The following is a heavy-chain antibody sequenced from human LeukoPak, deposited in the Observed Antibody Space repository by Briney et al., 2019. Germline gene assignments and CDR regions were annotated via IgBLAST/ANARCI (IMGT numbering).Heavy chain of an antibody. J-gene: IGHJ3*02. V-gene: IGHV3-13*01. CDR1: GFPFSSYD. Sequence: PGGSLRLSCAASGFPFSSYDMHWVRQATGKGLEWVSAIGTAGDTYYPGSVKGRFTISRENAKNSLYLQMNSLRAGDTAVYYCARATQTDYDILTGYYSAAFDIWGQGTVVTVSS. CDR2: IGTAGDT. CDR3: ARATQTDYDILTGYYSAAFDI. D-gene: IGHD3-9*01.